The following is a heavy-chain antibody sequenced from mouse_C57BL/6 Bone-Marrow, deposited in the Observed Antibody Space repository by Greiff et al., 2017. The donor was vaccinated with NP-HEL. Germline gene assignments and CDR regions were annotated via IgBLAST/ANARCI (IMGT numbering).Heavy chain of an antibody. V-gene: IGHV1-54*01. CDR3: ARGGRPLLAYYSNPYYFDY. J-gene: IGHJ2*01. CDR2: INPGSGGT. CDR1: GYAFTNYL. D-gene: IGHD2-5*01. Sequence: QVQLQQSGAELVRPGTSVKVSCKASGYAFTNYLIEWVKQRPGQGLEWIGVINPGSGGTNYNEKFKGKATLTADKSSSTAYMQLSSLTSEDSAVYFCARGGRPLLAYYSNPYYFDYWGQGTTLTVSS.